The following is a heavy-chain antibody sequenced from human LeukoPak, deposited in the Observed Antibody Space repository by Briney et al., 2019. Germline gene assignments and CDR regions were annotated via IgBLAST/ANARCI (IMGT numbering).Heavy chain of an antibody. D-gene: IGHD6-13*01. CDR2: IFYSGST. V-gene: IGHV4-39*01. CDR3: ARRGITYSSSFFEF. J-gene: IGHJ4*02. Sequence: PSETLSLTCTVSGGSISGGKDFWGWIRQPPGKGLEWIGSIFYSGSTYYNPSLKSRVTISEDTSRNEFSLKVMSATVADAAVYYCARRGITYSSSFFEFWGQGALVTVSS. CDR1: GGSISGGKDF.